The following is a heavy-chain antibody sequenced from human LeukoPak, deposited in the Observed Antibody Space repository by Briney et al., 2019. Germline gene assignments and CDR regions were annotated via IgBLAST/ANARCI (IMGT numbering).Heavy chain of an antibody. CDR2: IYHSGNT. J-gene: IGHJ4*02. V-gene: IGHV4-38-2*02. Sequence: PSETLSLTCTVSGYSITSGYYWAWIRQSPGKGLEWIGSIYHSGNTYYNPSLKSRVIILVGTSKNQFSLQLGSVTPTDTAVYYCARAGYCSGVSCYSAVPGKYWGQGALVTVSS. CDR3: ARAGYCSGVSCYSAVPGKY. D-gene: IGHD2-15*01. CDR1: GYSITSGYY.